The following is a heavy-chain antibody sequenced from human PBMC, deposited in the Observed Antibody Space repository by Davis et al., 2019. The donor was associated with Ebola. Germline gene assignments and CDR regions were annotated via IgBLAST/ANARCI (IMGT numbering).Heavy chain of an antibody. Sequence: GGSLRLSCAASGFTFSTYAMSWVRQAPGKGLEWVSVISGSGGSTYYADSVKGRFTISRDNSKNTLYLQMNSLRAEDTAVYYCSGSYYVSGWYWGQGALVTVSS. CDR3: SGSYYVSGWY. CDR1: GFTFSTYA. V-gene: IGHV3-23*01. D-gene: IGHD1-26*01. CDR2: ISGSGGST. J-gene: IGHJ4*02.